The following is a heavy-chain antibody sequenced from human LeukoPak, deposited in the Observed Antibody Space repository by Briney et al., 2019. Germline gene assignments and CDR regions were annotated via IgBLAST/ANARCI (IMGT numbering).Heavy chain of an antibody. V-gene: IGHV3-9*01. CDR1: GFTFDDYA. Sequence: GGSLRLSCAASGFTFDDYAMHWVRQAPGKGLEGVSGISWNSGSIGYADSVKGRFTISRDNAKNSLYLQMNSLRAEDTAVYYCAREPHGGAARFGYFDYWGQGTLVTVSS. D-gene: IGHD6-6*01. CDR2: ISWNSGSI. J-gene: IGHJ4*02. CDR3: AREPHGGAARFGYFDY.